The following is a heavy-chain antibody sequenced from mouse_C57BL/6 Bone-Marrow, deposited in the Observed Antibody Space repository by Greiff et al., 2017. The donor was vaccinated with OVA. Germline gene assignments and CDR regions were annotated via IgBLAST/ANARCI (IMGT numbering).Heavy chain of an antibody. CDR1: GYTFTSYW. CDR2: INPSNGGT. D-gene: IGHD3-2*02. Sequence: QVQLKQPGTELVKPGASVKLSCKASGYTFTSYWMHWVKQRPGQGLEWIGNINPSNGGTNYNEKFKSKATLTVDKSSSTAYMQLSSLTSEDSAVYYCARSDTAQATCYYAMDYWGQGTSVTVSS. CDR3: ARSDTAQATCYYAMDY. V-gene: IGHV1-53*01. J-gene: IGHJ4*01.